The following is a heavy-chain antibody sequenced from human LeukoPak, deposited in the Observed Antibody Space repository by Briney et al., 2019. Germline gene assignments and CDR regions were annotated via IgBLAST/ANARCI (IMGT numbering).Heavy chain of an antibody. V-gene: IGHV3-23*01. CDR2: ISGSGSST. D-gene: IGHD4-17*01. CDR1: GFTFSSYA. Sequence: PGGSLRLSCAASGFTFSSYAMSWVRQAPGKGLEWVSAISGSGSSTYYVDSMKGRFTISRDNSKNTLYLQMNNLRAEDTALYYCAKDRRRTTVTSFDYWGQGTLVTVSS. J-gene: IGHJ4*02. CDR3: AKDRRRTTVTSFDY.